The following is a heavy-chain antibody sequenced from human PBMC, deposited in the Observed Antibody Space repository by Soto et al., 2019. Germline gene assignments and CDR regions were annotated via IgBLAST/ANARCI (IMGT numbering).Heavy chain of an antibody. Sequence: PSETLSLTCTVSGGSISSYYWSWIRQPPGKGLDWIGYIYYSGSTNYNPSLKSRVTISVDTSKNQFSLKLSSVAAADTAVYYCARAIAVAGTPFWDYYYGMDVWGQGTTVTVSS. CDR3: ARAIAVAGTPFWDYYYGMDV. CDR2: IYYSGST. J-gene: IGHJ6*02. CDR1: GGSISSYY. V-gene: IGHV4-59*01. D-gene: IGHD6-19*01.